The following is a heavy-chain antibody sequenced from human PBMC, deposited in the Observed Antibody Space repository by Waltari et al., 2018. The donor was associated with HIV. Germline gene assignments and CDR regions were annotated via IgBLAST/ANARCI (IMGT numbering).Heavy chain of an antibody. D-gene: IGHD6-19*01. CDR2: IYYSGNP. CDR3: AILAVAGNSGLFDY. Sequence: QVQLQESGPGLVKPSETLSLTCTVSSGSVNSGSYYWSWIRQPPGKGLEWIGYIYYSGNPNYNPSLKSRVTISVDTSKNQFSLKLTSVTAADTAVYYCAILAVAGNSGLFDYWGQGTLVTVSS. CDR1: SGSVNSGSYY. V-gene: IGHV4-61*01. J-gene: IGHJ4*02.